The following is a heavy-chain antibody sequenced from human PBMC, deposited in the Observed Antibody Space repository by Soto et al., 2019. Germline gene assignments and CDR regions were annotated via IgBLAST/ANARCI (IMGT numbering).Heavy chain of an antibody. V-gene: IGHV3-74*01. CDR3: ARSGLTVTTY. Sequence: EVQLVESGGGLVQPGGSLRLSCAASGFTFSSYSMHWVRQAPGKGLVWVSRINTDGSTTTYADSVKGRFTISRDNAKNTLYLQMNSLRAEDTAVYYCARSGLTVTTYWGQGTLVTVSS. D-gene: IGHD4-17*01. CDR1: GFTFSSYS. CDR2: INTDGSTT. J-gene: IGHJ4*02.